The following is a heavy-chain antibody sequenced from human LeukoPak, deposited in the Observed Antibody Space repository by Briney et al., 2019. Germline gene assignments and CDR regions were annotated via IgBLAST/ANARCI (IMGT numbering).Heavy chain of an antibody. CDR2: ISAYNGNT. CDR1: GYTFTTYG. V-gene: IGHV1-18*01. J-gene: IGHJ4*02. D-gene: IGHD1-26*01. Sequence: EASVKVSCTTSGYTFTTYGISWVRQAPGQGLEWMGWISAYNGNTNYAQKLQGRVTMATDAFTGTAYMELSSLRSEDTAVYYCATSREGAYSGRTGGFGYWGQGTLVTVSS. CDR3: ATSREGAYSGRTGGFGY.